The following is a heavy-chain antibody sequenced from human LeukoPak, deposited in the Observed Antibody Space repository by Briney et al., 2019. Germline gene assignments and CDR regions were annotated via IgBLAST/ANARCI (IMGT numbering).Heavy chain of an antibody. CDR3: ARAPTGGLLQARPRWLDP. Sequence: SETLSLTCAVYGGSFSGYYWSWIRQPPGKGLEWIGEINHSGSTNYNPSLKSRVTISVDTSKNQFSLKLSSVTAADTAVYYCARAPTGGLLQARPRWLDPWGPGTLVTVSS. D-gene: IGHD3-10*01. V-gene: IGHV4-34*01. CDR2: INHSGST. J-gene: IGHJ5*02. CDR1: GGSFSGYY.